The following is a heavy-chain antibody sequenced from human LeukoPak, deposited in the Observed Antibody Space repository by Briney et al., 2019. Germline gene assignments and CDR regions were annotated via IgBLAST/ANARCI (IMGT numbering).Heavy chain of an antibody. CDR1: GFTFSDYY. V-gene: IGHV3-11*01. Sequence: PGGSLRLSCAASGFTFSDYYMTWLRQAPGKGLEWVSSISGGSRTINYADSVKGRFTTSRDNAKNSLFLQVNSLRAEDTAVYYCARAGQSDYWGQGTLVTVSS. J-gene: IGHJ4*02. CDR3: ARAGQSDY. CDR2: ISGGSRTI.